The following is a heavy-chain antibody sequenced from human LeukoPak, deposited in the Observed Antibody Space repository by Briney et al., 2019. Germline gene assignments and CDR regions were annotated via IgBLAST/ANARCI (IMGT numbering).Heavy chain of an antibody. V-gene: IGHV3-11*03. CDR2: ISTSGTYT. CDR1: GFTVISNY. Sequence: GGSLRLSCAASGFTVISNYMSWIRQVPGKGLEWVSYISTSGTYTNYADSVKGRFTISRDNAKNSLYLQMNSLRAEDTAVYYCARGHYGLDVWGQGTTVTVSS. CDR3: ARGHYGLDV. J-gene: IGHJ6*02.